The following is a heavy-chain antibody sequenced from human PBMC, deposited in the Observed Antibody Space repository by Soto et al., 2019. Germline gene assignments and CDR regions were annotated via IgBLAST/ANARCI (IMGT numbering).Heavy chain of an antibody. CDR1: GLTFRSFS. V-gene: IGHV3-48*01. CDR2: ISIGSGTTI. Sequence: EVQLVESGGGLVQPGGSLRLSCAASGLTFRSFSMNWVRQAPGKGLERVSYISIGSGTTIHYADSVKGRFTISIDNAKNSLYLPMNSLRVEDTAVYYCARDFLNWNDVHYGGQGTLVNVSS. D-gene: IGHD1-1*01. J-gene: IGHJ4*02. CDR3: ARDFLNWNDVHY.